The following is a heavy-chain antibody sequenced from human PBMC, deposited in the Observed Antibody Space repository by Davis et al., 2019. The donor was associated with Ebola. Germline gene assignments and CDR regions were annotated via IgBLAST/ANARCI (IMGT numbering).Heavy chain of an antibody. CDR3: ARVSRVGAEFDY. J-gene: IGHJ4*02. D-gene: IGHD1-26*01. V-gene: IGHV1-58*01. CDR1: GFTFTSSA. Sequence: SVKVSCKASGFTFTSSAVQWVRQARGQRLEWIGWIVVGSGNTNYAQKFQERVTITRDMSTSTAYMELSSLRSEDTAVYYCARVSRVGAEFDYWGQGTLVTVSS. CDR2: IVVGSGNT.